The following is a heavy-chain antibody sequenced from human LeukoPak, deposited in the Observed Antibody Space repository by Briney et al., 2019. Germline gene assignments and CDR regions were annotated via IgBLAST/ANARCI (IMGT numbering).Heavy chain of an antibody. CDR2: IYYSGST. Sequence: SETLSLTCTVSGGSISSGGHYWSWIRQHPGKGLEWIGYIYYSGSTYYNPSLKSRVTISVDASKNQFSLKLSSVTAADAAVYYCARSDSSGYYYPDWGQGTPVTVSS. V-gene: IGHV4-31*03. CDR3: ARSDSSGYYYPD. J-gene: IGHJ4*02. CDR1: GGSISSGGHY. D-gene: IGHD3-22*01.